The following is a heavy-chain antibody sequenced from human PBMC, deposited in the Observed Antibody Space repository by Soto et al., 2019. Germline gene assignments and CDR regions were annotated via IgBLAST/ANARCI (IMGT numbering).Heavy chain of an antibody. CDR3: SSRVGDFWSGYFYSRYYMDV. Sequence: KVSCKASGYTFTSYDINWVRQATGQGLEWMGWMNPNSGNTGYAQKFQGRVTMTRNTSISTAYMELSSLRSEDTAVYYCSSRVGDFWSGYFYSRYYMDVWGKGTTVTVSS. V-gene: IGHV1-8*01. CDR2: MNPNSGNT. J-gene: IGHJ6*03. CDR1: GYTFTSYD. D-gene: IGHD3-3*01.